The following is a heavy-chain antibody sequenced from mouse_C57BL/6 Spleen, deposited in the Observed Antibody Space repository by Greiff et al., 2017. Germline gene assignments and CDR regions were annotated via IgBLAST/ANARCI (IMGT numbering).Heavy chain of an antibody. D-gene: IGHD1-1*01. CDR1: GYTFTSYD. V-gene: IGHV1-85*01. CDR2: IYPRDGST. J-gene: IGHJ4*01. CDR3: ARWGIYYYGSSPYYYAMDY. Sequence: VQLQQSGPELVKPGASVKLSCKASGYTFTSYDINWVKQRPGQGLEWIGWIYPRDGSTTYNEKFKGKATLTVDTSSSTAYMELHSLTSEDSAVYFCARWGIYYYGSSPYYYAMDYWGQGTSVTVSS.